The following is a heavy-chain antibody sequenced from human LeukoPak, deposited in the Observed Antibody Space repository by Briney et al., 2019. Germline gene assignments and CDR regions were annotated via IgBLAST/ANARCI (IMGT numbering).Heavy chain of an antibody. J-gene: IGHJ4*02. V-gene: IGHV4-59*01. CDR2: VYHSGRT. CDR3: AREDASGGTHLDY. D-gene: IGHD4-23*01. CDR1: GASISSFY. Sequence: PSETLSLTCTVSGASISSFYWSWIRQPPGKGLEWIGYVYHSGRTNCNPSLKSRVTISADTSKNHFSLKLISVTAADTAIYYCAREDASGGTHLDYWGQGTLVTVSS.